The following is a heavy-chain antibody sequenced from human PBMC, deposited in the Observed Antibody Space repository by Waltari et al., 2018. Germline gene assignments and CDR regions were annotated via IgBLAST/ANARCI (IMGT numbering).Heavy chain of an antibody. Sequence: QLQLQESGPGLVKPSETLSLTCTVSVGSISSSSYYWGWLRQPPGKGLEWIGSIYYSGSTYYNPSLKSRVTISVDTSKNQFSLKLSSVTAADTAVYYCARTPPMGLDVWGQGTTVTVSS. CDR2: IYYSGST. CDR3: ARTPPMGLDV. V-gene: IGHV4-39*07. CDR1: VGSISSSSYY. J-gene: IGHJ6*02. D-gene: IGHD2-2*01.